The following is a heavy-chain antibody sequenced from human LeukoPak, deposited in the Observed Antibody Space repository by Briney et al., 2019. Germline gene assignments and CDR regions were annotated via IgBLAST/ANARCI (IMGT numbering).Heavy chain of an antibody. Sequence: SVKVSCKASGGTFSSYAISWVRQAPRQGLEWMGRIIPILGIANYAQKFQGRVTITADKSTSTAYMELSSLRSEDTAVYYCAREEPAAIGLFDYWGQGTLVTVSS. CDR1: GGTFSSYA. CDR2: IIPILGIA. D-gene: IGHD2-2*01. CDR3: AREEPAAIGLFDY. J-gene: IGHJ4*02. V-gene: IGHV1-69*04.